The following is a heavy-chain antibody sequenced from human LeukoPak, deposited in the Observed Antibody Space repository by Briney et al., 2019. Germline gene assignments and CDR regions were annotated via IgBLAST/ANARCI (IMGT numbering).Heavy chain of an antibody. CDR2: MYNSGST. J-gene: IGHJ4*02. Sequence: SETLSLTCDVSGYSISSGHYCGWIRQSPGKGLEWIASMYNSGSTYFKSSLKSRVTISLDTPKNQFSLTLNSVTAADTAVYYCARHVYGRHQLQAYHFDYWGQGILVTVSS. CDR1: GYSISSGHY. V-gene: IGHV4-38-2*01. CDR3: ARHVYGRHQLQAYHFDY. D-gene: IGHD2-2*01.